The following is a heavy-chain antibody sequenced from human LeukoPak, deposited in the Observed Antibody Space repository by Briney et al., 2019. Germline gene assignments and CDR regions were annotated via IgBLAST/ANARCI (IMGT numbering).Heavy chain of an antibody. CDR2: ISGSCGGT. D-gene: IGHD3-22*01. CDR1: GFTFSSYA. Sequence: PGGSLRLSCAASGFTFSSYAMSWVRQAPGKGLDWVSTISGSCGGTYYADSVKGRLTISRDNSKNTLYLQMNSLRAEDTAVYYCAKNPTYYYDSSDSWGQGTLVTVSS. CDR3: AKNPTYYYDSSDS. V-gene: IGHV3-23*01. J-gene: IGHJ4*02.